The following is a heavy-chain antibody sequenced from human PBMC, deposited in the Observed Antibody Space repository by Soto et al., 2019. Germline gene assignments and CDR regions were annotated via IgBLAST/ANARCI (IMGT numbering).Heavy chain of an antibody. Sequence: QVQLVESGGGVVQPGRSLRLSCAASGFTFSSYGMHWVRQAPGKGLEWVAVIWYDGSNKYYADSVKGRFTISRDNSKNKLYLQMNSLRAEDTAVYYCARDANYYGSGSYYQGGYFYYYYYGMDVWGQGTTVTVSS. CDR3: ARDANYYGSGSYYQGGYFYYYYYGMDV. D-gene: IGHD3-10*01. CDR1: GFTFSSYG. V-gene: IGHV3-33*01. CDR2: IWYDGSNK. J-gene: IGHJ6*02.